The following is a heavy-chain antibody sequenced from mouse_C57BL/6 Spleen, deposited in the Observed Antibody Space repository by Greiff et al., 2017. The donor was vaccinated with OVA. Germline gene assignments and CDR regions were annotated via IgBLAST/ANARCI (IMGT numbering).Heavy chain of an antibody. J-gene: IGHJ2*01. V-gene: IGHV1-18*01. CDR1: GYTFTDYN. CDR2: INPNNGGT. CDR3: ARRGQLRPYYFDY. D-gene: IGHD3-2*02. Sequence: EVKLQESGPELVKPGASVKIPCKASGYTFTDYNMDWVKQSHGKSLEWIGDINPNNGGTIYNQKFKGKATLTVDKSSSTAYMELRSLTSEDTAVYYCARRGQLRPYYFDYWGQGTTLTVSS.